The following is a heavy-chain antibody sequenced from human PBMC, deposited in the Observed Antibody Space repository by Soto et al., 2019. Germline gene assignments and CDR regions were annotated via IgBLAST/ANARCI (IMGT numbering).Heavy chain of an antibody. CDR3: ARRYSSAFDI. CDR2: AHHSGRT. D-gene: IGHD6-13*01. CDR1: GGSMSSSNW. J-gene: IGHJ3*02. V-gene: IGHV4-4*02. Sequence: SETLSLTCTVSGGSMSSSNWWNWVRQPPGKGLEWIGEAHHSGRTNYNPSLKSRVTISVDTSKNQFSLKLSSVTAADTAVYYCARRYSSAFDIWGQGTMVTVSS.